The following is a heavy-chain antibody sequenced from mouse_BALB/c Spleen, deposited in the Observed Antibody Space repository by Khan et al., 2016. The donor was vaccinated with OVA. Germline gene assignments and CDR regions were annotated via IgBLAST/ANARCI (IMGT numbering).Heavy chain of an antibody. CDR1: GYTFTSYW. Sequence: QVQLQQSGAELAKPGASVKMSCKASGYTFTSYWMHWVKQRPGQGLEWIGYNNPSTGYSEYNQKFKDKATLTADNSSSTAYMQLSSLTSEDSAVYYCARCGLYYYGRMGDAMDYWGQGTSVTVSS. D-gene: IGHD1-1*01. J-gene: IGHJ4*01. CDR2: NNPSTGYS. V-gene: IGHV1-7*01. CDR3: ARCGLYYYGRMGDAMDY.